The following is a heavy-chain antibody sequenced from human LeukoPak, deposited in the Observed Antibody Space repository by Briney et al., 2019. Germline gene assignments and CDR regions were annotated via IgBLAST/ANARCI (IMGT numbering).Heavy chain of an antibody. CDR2: ISAYNGNT. J-gene: IGHJ6*03. D-gene: IGHD6-13*01. V-gene: IGHV1-18*01. CDR1: GGTFSDYA. Sequence: ASVKVSCKASGGTFSDYAISWVRQAPGQGLEWMGWISAYNGNTNYAQKLQGRVTMTTDTSTSTAYMELSRLRSDDTAVYYCARRGIAAAGIRDYYYYYMDVWGKGTTVTVSS. CDR3: ARRGIAAAGIRDYYYYYMDV.